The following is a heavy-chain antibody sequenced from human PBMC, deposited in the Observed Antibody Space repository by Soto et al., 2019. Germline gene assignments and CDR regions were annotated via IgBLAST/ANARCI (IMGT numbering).Heavy chain of an antibody. V-gene: IGHV1-2*02. D-gene: IGHD3-3*01. Sequence: ASVKVSCKASGYTFTGYYMHWVRQAPGQGLEWMGWINPNSGGTNYAQKFQGRVTMARDTSISTAYMELSRLRSDDTAVYYCARVPYYDFWSGYYTANYYYYGMDVWGQGTTVTVS. CDR1: GYTFTGYY. CDR2: INPNSGGT. J-gene: IGHJ6*02. CDR3: ARVPYYDFWSGYYTANYYYYGMDV.